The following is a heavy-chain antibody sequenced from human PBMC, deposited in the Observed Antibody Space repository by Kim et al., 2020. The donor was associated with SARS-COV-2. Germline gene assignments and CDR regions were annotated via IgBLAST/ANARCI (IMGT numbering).Heavy chain of an antibody. CDR1: DDSMRSRSYS. CDR2: IDFSGNS. J-gene: IGHJ4*02. D-gene: IGHD3-3*01. Sequence: SETLSLTCSVSDDSMRSRSYSWAWVRRPPGKGLEWLGTIDFSGNSYYRRSIKSRVTMSIDTSKNYFSLNLISVTAADTAVYYCARRLFYDPYYFDSWGSGTLVNVSS. V-gene: IGHV4-39*02. CDR3: ARRLFYDPYYFDS.